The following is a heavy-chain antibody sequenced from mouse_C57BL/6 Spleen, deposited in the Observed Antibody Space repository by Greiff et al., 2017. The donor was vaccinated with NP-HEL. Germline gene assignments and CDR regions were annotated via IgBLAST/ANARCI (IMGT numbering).Heavy chain of an antibody. CDR1: GYTFTSYW. J-gene: IGHJ2*01. Sequence: QVQLQQPGAELVRPGTSVKLSCKASGYTFTSYWMHWVKQRPGQGLEWIGVIDPSDSYTNYNQKFKGKATLTVDTSSSTAYMQLSSLTSEDSAVYYCARGGDYGSSYKIDWGQGTTLTVSS. V-gene: IGHV1-59*01. D-gene: IGHD1-1*01. CDR3: ARGGDYGSSYKID. CDR2: IDPSDSYT.